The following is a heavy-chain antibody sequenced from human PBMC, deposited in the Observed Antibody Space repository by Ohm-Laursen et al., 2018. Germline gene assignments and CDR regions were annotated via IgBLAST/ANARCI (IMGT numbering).Heavy chain of an antibody. CDR2: IWYDGSNK. Sequence: SLRLSCAASGFTFSSYGMHWVRQAPGKGLEWVAVIWYDGSNKYYADSVKGRFTIYRDNAKNSLYLQMNSLRAEDTAVYYCASPTVTTTTNAFDIWGQGTMVTVSS. D-gene: IGHD4-17*01. V-gene: IGHV3-33*03. CDR3: ASPTVTTTTNAFDI. CDR1: GFTFSSYG. J-gene: IGHJ3*02.